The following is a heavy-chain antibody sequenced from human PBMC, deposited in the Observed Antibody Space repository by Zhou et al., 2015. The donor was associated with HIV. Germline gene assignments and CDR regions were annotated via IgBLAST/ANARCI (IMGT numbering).Heavy chain of an antibody. D-gene: IGHD3-16*01. CDR2: ITPMFDVH. V-gene: IGHV1-69*17. CDR3: ARSNMNYDYALDL. J-gene: IGHJ3*01. Sequence: LVQSGTEVRKPGSSVKVSCKANGGTFSGSDISWVRQAPGQGLEWMGRITPMFDVHNYAEKFRARLNITVDRHTSAAYMELSSLTSEDAAVYYCARSNMNYDYALDLWGQGTKVIVS. CDR1: GGTFSGSD.